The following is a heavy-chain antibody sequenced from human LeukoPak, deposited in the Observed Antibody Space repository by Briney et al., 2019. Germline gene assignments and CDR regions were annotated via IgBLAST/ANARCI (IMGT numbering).Heavy chain of an antibody. CDR1: GYTFSTYD. J-gene: IGHJ4*02. CDR3: ARGSGLYQSPAGRGVFDY. Sequence: ASVKVSCKASGYTFSTYDVHWVRQAPGQRLEWMGWINAGDGHTKYSQDFQDRVTITRDTSAKTTYMELSSLSSEDMAVYYCARGSGLYQSPAGRGVFDYWGQGTLVTVSS. V-gene: IGHV1-3*03. CDR2: INAGDGHT. D-gene: IGHD1-26*01.